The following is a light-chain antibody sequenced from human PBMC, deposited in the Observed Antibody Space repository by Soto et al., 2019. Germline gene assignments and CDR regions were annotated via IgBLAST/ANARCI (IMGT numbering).Light chain of an antibody. J-gene: IGLJ1*01. V-gene: IGLV2-14*01. CDR2: EDS. CDR3: SSYTTTNTFYV. CDR1: TSDVGSYNF. Sequence: QSALTQPASVSGSPGQSITISCTGTTSDVGSYNFVSWYQQHPGKAPKLMISEDSNRPSGVSNRFSGSKSGNTASLTISGLQPEDEADYFCSSYTTTNTFYVFGTGTKLTVL.